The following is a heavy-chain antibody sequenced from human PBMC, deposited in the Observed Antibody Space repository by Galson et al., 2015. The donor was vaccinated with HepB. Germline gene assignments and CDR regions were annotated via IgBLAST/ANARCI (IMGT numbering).Heavy chain of an antibody. J-gene: IGHJ4*02. CDR2: ISYDGSNK. V-gene: IGHV3-30*18. D-gene: IGHD3/OR15-3a*01. CDR3: AKDSSLDAEGLGY. Sequence: SLRLSCAASGFTFSSYGMHWVRQAPGKGLEWVAVISYDGSNKYYADSVKGRFTISRDNSKNTLYLQMNSLRAEDTAVYYCAKDSSLDAEGLGYWGQGTLVTVSS. CDR1: GFTFSSYG.